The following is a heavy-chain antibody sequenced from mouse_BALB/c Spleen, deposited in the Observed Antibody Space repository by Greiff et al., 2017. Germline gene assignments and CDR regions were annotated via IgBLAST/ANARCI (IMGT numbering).Heavy chain of an antibody. V-gene: IGHV3-6*02. CDR2: ISYDGSN. CDR1: GYSITSGYY. Sequence: EVQLQESGPGLVKPSQSLSLTCSVTGYSITSGYYWNWIRQFPGNKLEWMGYISYDGSNNYNPSLKNRISITRDTSKNQFFLKLNSVTTEDTATYDCARPYDYDVWFAYWGQGTTLTVSS. CDR3: ARPYDYDVWFAY. D-gene: IGHD2-4*01. J-gene: IGHJ2*01.